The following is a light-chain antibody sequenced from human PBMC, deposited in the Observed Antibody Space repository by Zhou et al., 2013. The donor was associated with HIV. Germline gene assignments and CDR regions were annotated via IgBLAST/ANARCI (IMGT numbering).Light chain of an antibody. V-gene: IGKV3-20*01. Sequence: EIVLTQSPGTLSLSPGERATLSCRASQGVISNYLAWYQQKPGQAPRLLIYATSSRATGIPDRFSGSGSGTDFTLTISRLEPDDFAVYYCQQYGSSPRTFGQGTNAEIK. CDR1: QGVISNY. J-gene: IGKJ1*01. CDR3: QQYGSSPRT. CDR2: ATS.